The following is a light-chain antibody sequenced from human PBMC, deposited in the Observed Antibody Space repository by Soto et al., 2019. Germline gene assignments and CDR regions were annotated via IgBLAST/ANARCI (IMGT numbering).Light chain of an antibody. J-gene: IGKJ4*01. Sequence: DIQMTQSPSTLSASVGDRVTITCRASQSISNWLAWYQQKPGKAPKLLIYDASSLESGVPSRFSGSGSGAEFTLTISSLQPDDFATYYCQQYNSYSSLTFGGGTKVDIK. CDR2: DAS. CDR1: QSISNW. CDR3: QQYNSYSSLT. V-gene: IGKV1-5*01.